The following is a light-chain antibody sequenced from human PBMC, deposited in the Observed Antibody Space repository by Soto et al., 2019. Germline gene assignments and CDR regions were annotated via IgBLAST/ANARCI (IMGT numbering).Light chain of an antibody. Sequence: QSALTQPASVSGSPGQSITISCTGTASDIGNYNYVSWYQLHPGKAPKHLIYGVSNRPSGVSNRFSSSKSGNAASLTISGLQAEDEADYYCSSYTAYTTLWVFGGGTKLTVL. V-gene: IGLV2-14*01. CDR1: ASDIGNYNY. J-gene: IGLJ3*02. CDR2: GVS. CDR3: SSYTAYTTLWV.